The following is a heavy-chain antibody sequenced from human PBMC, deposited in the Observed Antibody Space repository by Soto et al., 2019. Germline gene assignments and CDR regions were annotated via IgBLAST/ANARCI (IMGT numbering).Heavy chain of an antibody. V-gene: IGHV4-39*01. D-gene: IGHD2-21*01. Sequence: SETLSLTCTVSGGSISSRSDYWGWIRQTPGKGLEWIGYIYYSGSHHYNPTLKSRVTISVDKSKNQFSLKLSSVTAADTAVYYCARHEPDLDYFDYWGQGTLVTVSS. CDR2: IYYSGSH. CDR3: ARHEPDLDYFDY. J-gene: IGHJ4*02. CDR1: GGSISSRSDY.